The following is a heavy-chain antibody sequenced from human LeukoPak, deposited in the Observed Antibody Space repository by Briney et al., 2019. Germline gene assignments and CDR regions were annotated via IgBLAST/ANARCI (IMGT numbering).Heavy chain of an antibody. Sequence: PGGSLRLSCAASGFTFSSHWMHWVRQAPGKGLVWVSRIKGDGSSTSYADSVKGRFTISRDNTKNTLNLQMNSLRAEDTAVYYCVRDGVGAPPFDYWGQGIMVTVSS. CDR2: IKGDGSST. CDR1: GFTFSSHW. D-gene: IGHD2-8*01. J-gene: IGHJ4*02. V-gene: IGHV3-74*01. CDR3: VRDGVGAPPFDY.